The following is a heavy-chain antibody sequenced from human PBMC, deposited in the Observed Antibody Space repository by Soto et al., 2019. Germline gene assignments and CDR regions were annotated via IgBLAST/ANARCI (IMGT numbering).Heavy chain of an antibody. CDR1: GYTFTSYD. J-gene: IGHJ4*02. Sequence: ASVKVSCKASGYTFTSYDINWVRQATGQGLEWMGWMNPNSGNTGYAQKFQGRVTMTRNTSISTAYMELSSLRSEDTAVYYCARVYCSGGSCHGGGPGYWGQGTLVTVSS. V-gene: IGHV1-8*01. CDR3: ARVYCSGGSCHGGGPGY. CDR2: MNPNSGNT. D-gene: IGHD2-15*01.